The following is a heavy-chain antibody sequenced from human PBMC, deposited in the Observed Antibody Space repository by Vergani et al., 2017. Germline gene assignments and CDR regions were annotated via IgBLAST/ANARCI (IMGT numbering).Heavy chain of an antibody. CDR3: ARLSYDSTPYLQGGYDC. D-gene: IGHD2-15*01. CDR2: IYSGGST. Sequence: EVQLVETGGGLIQPGGSLRLSCAASGFTVSSNYMSWVRQAPGKGLEWFSVIYSGGSTYYADSVKGRFTISRDNSKNTLYLQMNSLRAEDTAVYYCARLSYDSTPYLQGGYDCWGQGTLVSVSS. CDR1: GFTVSSNY. J-gene: IGHJ4*02. V-gene: IGHV3-53*02.